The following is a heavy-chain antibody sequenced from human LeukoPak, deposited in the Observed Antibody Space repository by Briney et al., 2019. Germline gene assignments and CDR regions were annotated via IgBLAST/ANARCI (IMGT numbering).Heavy chain of an antibody. V-gene: IGHV4-61*08. D-gene: IGHD1-26*01. CDR1: GGSVSSGGYY. J-gene: IGHJ4*02. CDR2: IDYSGST. Sequence: SETLSLTCTVSGGSVSSGGYYWSWIRQPPGKGLEWIGYIDYSGSTYDNPSLKSRVTISVDTSKNQFSLKLSSVTAADTAVYYCARDREWELQSLRYLDYWGQGTLVTVSS. CDR3: ARDREWELQSLRYLDY.